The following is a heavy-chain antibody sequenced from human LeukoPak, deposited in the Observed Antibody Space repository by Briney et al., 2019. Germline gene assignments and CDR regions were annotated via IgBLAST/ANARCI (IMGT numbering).Heavy chain of an antibody. D-gene: IGHD2-15*01. CDR2: IYYSGST. J-gene: IGHJ4*02. CDR3: ATTPFRCSGGSCFLLY. CDR1: GGSISSSSYY. V-gene: IGHV4-39*07. Sequence: PSETLSLTCTVSGGSISSSSYYWGWIRQPPGKGLEWIGSIYYSGSTYYNPSLKSRVTISVDTSKNQFSLKLSSVTAADTAVYYCATTPFRCSGGSCFLLYWGQGTLVTVSS.